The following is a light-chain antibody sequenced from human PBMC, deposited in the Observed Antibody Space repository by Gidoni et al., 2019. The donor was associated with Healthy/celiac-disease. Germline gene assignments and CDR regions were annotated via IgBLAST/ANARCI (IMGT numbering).Light chain of an antibody. Sequence: IQMTQSPSSLSASVGDRVTITCRASQSISSYLNWYQQKPGKAPKLLIYAASSVQSGVPSRFSGSGSGTDFTLTISSLQPEDFATDYCQQSYSTPRRFGPGTKVDIK. CDR1: QSISSY. CDR2: AAS. V-gene: IGKV1-39*01. J-gene: IGKJ3*01. CDR3: QQSYSTPRR.